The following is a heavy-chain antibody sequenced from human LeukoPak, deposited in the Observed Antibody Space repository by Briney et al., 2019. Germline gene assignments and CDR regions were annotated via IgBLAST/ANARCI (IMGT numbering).Heavy chain of an antibody. CDR3: ARHIPDYYDSSGYLDY. CDR1: GGSISSYY. D-gene: IGHD3-22*01. Sequence: PSETLSLTCTVSGGSISSYYWSWIRQPPGKGLEWIGYIYYSGSTNYNPSLKSRVTISVDTSKNQFSRKLSSVTAADTAVYYCARHIPDYYDSSGYLDYWGQGTLVTVSS. J-gene: IGHJ4*02. V-gene: IGHV4-59*08. CDR2: IYYSGST.